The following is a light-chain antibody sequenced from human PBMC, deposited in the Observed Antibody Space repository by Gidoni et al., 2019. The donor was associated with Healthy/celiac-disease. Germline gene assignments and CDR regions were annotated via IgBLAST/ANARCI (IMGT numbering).Light chain of an antibody. Sequence: QSVLTQPPSVSAAPGQKVTISCSGSSSHIGNHYVSWYQQLPGTAPKLLIYDHNKPPSGIPDRFSGSKSGTPATLGITGLQTGDEADYYCGTWDSSLSAVVFGGGTKLTVL. V-gene: IGLV1-51*01. CDR2: DHN. J-gene: IGLJ2*01. CDR3: GTWDSSLSAVV. CDR1: SSHIGNHY.